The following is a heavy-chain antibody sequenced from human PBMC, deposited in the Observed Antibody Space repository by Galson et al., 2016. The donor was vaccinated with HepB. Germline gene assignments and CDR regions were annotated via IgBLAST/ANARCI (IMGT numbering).Heavy chain of an antibody. V-gene: IGHV4-31*03. J-gene: IGHJ4*02. CDR1: GGTISSGGYY. CDR3: ASGATTTVVSPGC. D-gene: IGHD4-23*01. CDR2: MYYSGST. Sequence: TLSLTCSVSGGTISSGGYYWSWIRQHPGKGLEWIGYMYYSGSTYYNPSLKSRVSISVDTSKNQFSLNLRSVTAADTAVYFCASGATTTVVSPGCWGPGTLVTVSS.